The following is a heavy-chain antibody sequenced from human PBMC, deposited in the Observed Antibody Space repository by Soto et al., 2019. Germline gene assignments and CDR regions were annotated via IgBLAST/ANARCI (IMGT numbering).Heavy chain of an antibody. V-gene: IGHV4-34*01. CDR2: INHSGST. J-gene: IGHJ4*02. D-gene: IGHD5-18*01. CDR1: GGSFSGYY. Sequence: QVQLQQRGAGLLKPSETLSLTCAVYGGSFSGYYWSWIRQPPGKGLEWIGEINHSGSTNYNPSLKSRVTISVDTSKNQFSLKLSSVTAADTAVYYCARESASYGVDYWGQGTLVTVSS. CDR3: ARESASYGVDY.